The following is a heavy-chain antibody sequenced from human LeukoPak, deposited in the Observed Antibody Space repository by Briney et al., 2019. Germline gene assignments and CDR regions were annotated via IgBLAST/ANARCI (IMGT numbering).Heavy chain of an antibody. D-gene: IGHD3-3*01. CDR2: IYYSGST. V-gene: IGHV4-59*01. CDR1: GGSISSYY. CDR3: ARAPYYDFWSGSYYFDY. J-gene: IGHJ4*02. Sequence: SETLSLTCTVSGGSISSYYWSWIRQPPGKGLEWIGYIYYSGSTNYNPSLKSRVTISVDTSKSQFSLKLSSVTAADTAVYYCARAPYYDFWSGSYYFDYWGQGTLVTVSS.